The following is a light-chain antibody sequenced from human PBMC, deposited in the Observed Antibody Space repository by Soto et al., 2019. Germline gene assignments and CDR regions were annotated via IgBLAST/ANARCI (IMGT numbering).Light chain of an antibody. CDR1: QNIGNY. V-gene: IGKV1-39*01. J-gene: IGKJ1*01. Sequence: DIQMTQSPSSLSASVGDRVTITCRASQNIGNYLHWYQHQPGKAPKLLIYAVSSLQTGVPSRFSGSGSETDFTLTISSLQPEDFATFNCQQSYTGPTWTFGQGTKVEIK. CDR3: QQSYTGPTWT. CDR2: AVS.